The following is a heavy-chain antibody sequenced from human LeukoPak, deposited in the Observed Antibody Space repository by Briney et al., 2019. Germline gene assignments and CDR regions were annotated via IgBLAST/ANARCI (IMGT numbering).Heavy chain of an antibody. D-gene: IGHD5-18*01. J-gene: IGHJ6*02. Sequence: PGGSLRLSCAASGFTFSSYSMNWVRQAPGKGLEWVSSISSSSSYIYYADSVKGRFTISRDNSKNTLYLQMNSLRAEDTAVYYCARDRNGGYSYAYHDYYYGMDVWGQGTTVTVSS. CDR1: GFTFSSYS. V-gene: IGHV3-21*01. CDR3: ARDRNGGYSYAYHDYYYGMDV. CDR2: ISSSSSYI.